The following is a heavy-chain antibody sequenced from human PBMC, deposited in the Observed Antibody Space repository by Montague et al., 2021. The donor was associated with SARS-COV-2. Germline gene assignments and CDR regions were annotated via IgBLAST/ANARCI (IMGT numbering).Heavy chain of an antibody. CDR1: GGSISSGGYY. Sequence: TLSLTCAVYGGSISSGGYYWSWIRQHPGKGLEWIGYIYYSGSTYYNPSLKGRLTISVDTSNNRFSLKPSSGTAADTAMYYCARAGVVAPTTRNWFDPGGQGTLVTVSS. V-gene: IGHV4-31*11. J-gene: IGHJ5*02. CDR2: IYYSGST. D-gene: IGHD2-2*01. CDR3: ARAGVVAPTTRNWFDP.